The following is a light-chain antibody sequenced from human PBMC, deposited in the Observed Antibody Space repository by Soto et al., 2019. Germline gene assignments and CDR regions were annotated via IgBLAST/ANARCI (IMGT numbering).Light chain of an antibody. CDR1: SSDVGGYNY. Sequence: QSVLTQPASVSGSPGQSITISCTGTSSDVGGYNYVSWYQQHPGKPHKLMIYEVSNRPSGVSNRFSGSKSGNTASLTIAGLQAEDEADYYCSSYTSSSTYVFGTGTKLTVL. V-gene: IGLV2-14*01. J-gene: IGLJ1*01. CDR2: EVS. CDR3: SSYTSSSTYV.